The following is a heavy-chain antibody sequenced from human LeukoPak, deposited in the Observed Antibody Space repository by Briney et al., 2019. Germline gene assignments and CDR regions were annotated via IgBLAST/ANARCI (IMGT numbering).Heavy chain of an antibody. CDR3: ARVTTTVTTFDAFDI. D-gene: IGHD4-17*01. CDR2: ISSSSSTI. J-gene: IGHJ3*02. CDR1: GFTFSSYS. V-gene: IGHV3-48*02. Sequence: GGSLRLSYAASGFTFSSYSMNWVRQAPGKGLEWVSYISSSSSTIYYADSVKGRFTISRDNAKNSLYLQMNSLRDEDTAVYYCARVTTTVTTFDAFDIWGQGTMVTVSS.